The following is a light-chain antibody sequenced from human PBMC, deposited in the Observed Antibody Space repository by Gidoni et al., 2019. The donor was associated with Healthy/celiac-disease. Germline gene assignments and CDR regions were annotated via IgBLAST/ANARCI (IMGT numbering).Light chain of an antibody. J-gene: IGKJ1*01. Sequence: EIVLTQYPGTLSLSPGERATLSCRASQSVSSSYLAWYQQKPGQAPRPLIYGASSRATGIPDRFSGSGSGTDFTLTISRLEPEDFAVYYCQQYGSPWTFGQGTKVEIK. CDR2: GAS. V-gene: IGKV3-20*01. CDR3: QQYGSPWT. CDR1: QSVSSSY.